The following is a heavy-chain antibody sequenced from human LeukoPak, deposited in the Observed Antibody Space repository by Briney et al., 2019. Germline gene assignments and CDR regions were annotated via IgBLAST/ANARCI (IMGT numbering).Heavy chain of an antibody. CDR1: GFTFSSYA. CDR3: ARGQQLAQTLYYYYYMDV. D-gene: IGHD6-6*01. J-gene: IGHJ6*03. V-gene: IGHV3-23*01. Sequence: GGSLRLSCAASGFTFSSYAMSWVRQAPGKGLEWVSAISGSGGSTYYADSVKGRFTISRDNAKNSLYLQMNSLRAEDTAVYYCARGQQLAQTLYYYYYMDVWGKGTTVTVSS. CDR2: ISGSGGST.